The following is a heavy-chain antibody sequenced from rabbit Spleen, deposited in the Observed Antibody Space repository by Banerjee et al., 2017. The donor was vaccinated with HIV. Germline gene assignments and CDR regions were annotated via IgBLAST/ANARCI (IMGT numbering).Heavy chain of an antibody. Sequence: QEQLEESGGDLVKPEGSLTLTCTASGFSFSSSYWVCWVRQAPGKGLEWIACVYVGSSGGTYSATWAKGRFTISKTSSTTVTLQMTSLTAADTATYFCARDSATSFSTYGMDLWGPGTL. CDR2: VYVGSSGGT. CDR3: ARDSATSFSTYGMDL. D-gene: IGHD1-1*01. V-gene: IGHV1S45*01. CDR1: GFSFSSSYW. J-gene: IGHJ6*01.